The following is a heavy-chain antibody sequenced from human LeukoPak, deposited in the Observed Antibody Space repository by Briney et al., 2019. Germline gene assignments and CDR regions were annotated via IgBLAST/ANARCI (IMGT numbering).Heavy chain of an antibody. CDR2: INPIGRT. V-gene: IGHV4-39*07. J-gene: IGHJ4*02. D-gene: IGHD3-10*01. Sequence: PSETLSLTCTVSGGSISSSSYYWGWIRQPPGMGLEWIGEINPIGRTNYNPSLKSRVIILEDTSKNQFSLRLNSVTAADTAAYYCARRSGSFSLWGQGTLVTVSS. CDR1: GGSISSSSYY. CDR3: ARRSGSFSL.